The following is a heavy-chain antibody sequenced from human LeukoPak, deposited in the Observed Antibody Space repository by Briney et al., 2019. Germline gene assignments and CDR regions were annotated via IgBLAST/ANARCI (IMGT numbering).Heavy chain of an antibody. CDR3: ARRGGRSDCSSTSCYVY. CDR1: GYTFTGYY. D-gene: IGHD2-2*01. CDR2: INPNSGGT. V-gene: IGHV1-2*02. Sequence: GASVKVSCKASGYTFTGYYMHWVRQAPGQGLEWMGWINPNSGGTNYAQKFQGRVTMTRDTSISTAYMELSRLRSDDTAVYYCARRGGRSDCSSTSCYVYWGHGTLVTVSS. J-gene: IGHJ4*01.